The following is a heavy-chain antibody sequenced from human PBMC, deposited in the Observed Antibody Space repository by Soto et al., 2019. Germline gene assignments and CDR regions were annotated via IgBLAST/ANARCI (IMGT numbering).Heavy chain of an antibody. CDR3: ARVLVPVPGWSTRENWFDP. CDR1: GFTFSSYS. V-gene: IGHV3-21*01. D-gene: IGHD2-15*01. J-gene: IGHJ5*02. CDR2: ISSSSSYI. Sequence: GGSLRLSCAASGFTFSSYSMNWVRQAPGKGLEWVSSISSSSSYIYYADSVKGRFTISRDNAKNSLYLQMNSLRAEDTAVYYCARVLVPVPGWSTRENWFDPWGQGTLVTVSS.